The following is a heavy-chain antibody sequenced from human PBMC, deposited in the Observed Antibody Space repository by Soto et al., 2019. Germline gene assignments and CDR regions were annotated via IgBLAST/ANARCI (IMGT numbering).Heavy chain of an antibody. V-gene: IGHV4-31*03. J-gene: IGHJ5*02. CDR1: GGSISSGGYY. Sequence: SETLSLTCTVSGGSISSGGYYWSWIRQHPGKGLEWIGYIYYSGSTYYNPSLKSRVTISVDTSKNQFSLKLSSVTAADTAVCYCARLGGGNWFDPWGQGTLVTVSS. CDR3: ARLGGGNWFDP. CDR2: IYYSGST. D-gene: IGHD2-15*01.